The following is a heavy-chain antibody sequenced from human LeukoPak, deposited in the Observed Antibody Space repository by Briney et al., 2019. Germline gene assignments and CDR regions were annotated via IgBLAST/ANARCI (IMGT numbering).Heavy chain of an antibody. CDR1: GYTFTGYY. Sequence: ASVKVSCKASGYTFTGYYMHWVRQAPGQGLEWIGWISPNSGGTNYAQKFQGRVTMTRDTSISTAYMELSRLGSDDTAVYYCARGRGSFALDSWGQGTLVTVFS. CDR3: ARGRGSFALDS. CDR2: ISPNSGGT. D-gene: IGHD5-24*01. V-gene: IGHV1-2*02. J-gene: IGHJ4*02.